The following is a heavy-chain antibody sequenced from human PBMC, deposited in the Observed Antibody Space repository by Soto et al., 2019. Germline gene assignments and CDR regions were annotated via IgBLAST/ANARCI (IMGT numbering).Heavy chain of an antibody. J-gene: IGHJ6*02. D-gene: IGHD6-6*01. V-gene: IGHV1-8*01. CDR1: GYTFTSYD. CDR3: ARPSAQDYYYSYGMDV. Sequence: QVQLVQSGAEVKKPGASVKVSCKASGYTFTSYDINWVRQATGQGLEWMGWMNPNSGNTGYAQKFQGRVTMTRNTSISTAYMELSSLRSEDPAVYYCARPSAQDYYYSYGMDVWGQGTRVTVSS. CDR2: MNPNSGNT.